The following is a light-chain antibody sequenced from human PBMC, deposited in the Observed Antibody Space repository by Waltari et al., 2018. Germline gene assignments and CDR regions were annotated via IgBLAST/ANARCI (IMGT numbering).Light chain of an antibody. J-gene: IGKJ4*01. Sequence: EIVLTQSPGTLSLSPGERATLSCRASQSVSSSYLAWYQQKPGQAPRLLIYGASSRATGIPDRLSGSGSGTDFTLTISRLEPEDFAVYYCQQYGSSPPGLTFGGGTKVEIK. CDR3: QQYGSSPPGLT. CDR1: QSVSSSY. V-gene: IGKV3-20*01. CDR2: GAS.